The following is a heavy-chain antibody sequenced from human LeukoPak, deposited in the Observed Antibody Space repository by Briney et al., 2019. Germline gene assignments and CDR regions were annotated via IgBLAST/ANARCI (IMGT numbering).Heavy chain of an antibody. D-gene: IGHD3/OR15-3a*01. V-gene: IGHV1-69*01. CDR1: GGTFSSYA. J-gene: IGHJ4*02. CDR3: ARQAFWTGYYPY. Sequence: ASVKVSCKASGGTFSSYAISWVRQAPGQGHEWMGGIIPIFGTANYAQKFQGRVTITADESTSTAYMELSSLRSEDTAVYYCARQAFWTGYYPYWGQGTLVTVSS. CDR2: IIPIFGTA.